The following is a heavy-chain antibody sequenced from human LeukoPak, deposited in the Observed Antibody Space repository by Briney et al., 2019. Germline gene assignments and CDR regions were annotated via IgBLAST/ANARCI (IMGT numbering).Heavy chain of an antibody. CDR1: GFTFSSYA. CDR2: ISGIGGAGT. D-gene: IGHD1-26*01. CDR3: VKDRGGSPFYGMDV. V-gene: IGHV3-23*01. J-gene: IGHJ6*02. Sequence: GGSLRLSCAGSGFTFSSYAMSWVRQAPGKGLEWVSTISGIGGAGTYYADSVKGRFTVSRDNSRNTLYLPMNSLRAEDTAVYYCVKDRGGSPFYGMDVWGQGTTVTVSS.